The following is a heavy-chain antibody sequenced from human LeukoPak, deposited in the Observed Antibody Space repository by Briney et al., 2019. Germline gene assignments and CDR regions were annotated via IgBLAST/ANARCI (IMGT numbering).Heavy chain of an antibody. D-gene: IGHD6-13*01. CDR1: GGSISSGGYY. CDR3: ARDHGVEAAGRGLNYYYYYGMDV. V-gene: IGHV4-31*03. Sequence: SQTLSLTCTVSGGSISSGGYYWSWIRQHPGKGLEWIGYIYYSGSTYYNPSLKSRVTISVDTSKNQFSLKLSSVTAADTAVYYCARDHGVEAAGRGLNYYYYYGMDVWGQGTTVTVSS. CDR2: IYYSGST. J-gene: IGHJ6*02.